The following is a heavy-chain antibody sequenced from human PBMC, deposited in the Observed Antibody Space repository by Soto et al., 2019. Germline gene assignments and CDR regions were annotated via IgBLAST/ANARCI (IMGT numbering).Heavy chain of an antibody. CDR3: ARGRGFLGPGLELDCYGMDV. CDR2: IIPIFGTA. CDR1: GGTFSSYA. Sequence: QVQLVQSGAEVKKPGSSVKVSCKASGGTFSSYAISWVRQAPGQGLEWMGGIIPIFGTANYAQKFQGRVTITADKSTSTAYMDLSSLRSEDTAVYYCARGRGFLGPGLELDCYGMDVWGQGTTVTVSS. J-gene: IGHJ6*02. D-gene: IGHD3-3*01. V-gene: IGHV1-69*06.